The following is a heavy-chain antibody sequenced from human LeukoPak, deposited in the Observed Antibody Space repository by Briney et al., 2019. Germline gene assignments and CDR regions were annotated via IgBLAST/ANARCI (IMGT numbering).Heavy chain of an antibody. CDR1: GYTFRSYE. Sequence: ASVTVSCKASGYTFRSYEINWVRQAPGQGLEWVGWIHPNSGKTGYAQRFQGRVTMTRDTSTETAFMELSSLKFDDTAIFYCARGHYGGHRYFDIWGQGTLVTVSS. J-gene: IGHJ4*02. CDR3: ARGHYGGHRYFDI. V-gene: IGHV1-8*01. D-gene: IGHD4-23*01. CDR2: IHPNSGKT.